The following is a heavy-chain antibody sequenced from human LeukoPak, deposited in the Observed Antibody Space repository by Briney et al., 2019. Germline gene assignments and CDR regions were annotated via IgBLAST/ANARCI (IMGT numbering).Heavy chain of an antibody. CDR1: GASINNNF. D-gene: IGHD3-22*01. J-gene: IGHJ4*01. CDR2: IYSSGSA. Sequence: PSETLSLTCTVSGASINNNFWTWIRQPPGKGLEWIGYIYSSGSASYNPSLKSRVIISGDTSKNQISLNLTYVTAADTAVYFCARHRDYYDTWGHGTLVTVSS. CDR3: ARHRDYYDT. V-gene: IGHV4-59*08.